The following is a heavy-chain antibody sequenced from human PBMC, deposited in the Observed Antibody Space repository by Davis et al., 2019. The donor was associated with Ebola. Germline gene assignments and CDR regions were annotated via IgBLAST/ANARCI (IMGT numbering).Heavy chain of an antibody. CDR3: AKDLDTAMITEGPFDY. J-gene: IGHJ4*02. CDR2: ISVIGGST. CDR1: GFTFSSYA. D-gene: IGHD5-18*01. V-gene: IGHV3-23*01. Sequence: PGGSLRLSCAASGFTFSSYAMSWVRQAPGKGLDWVSVISVIGGSTYYADSVKGRFTISRDNSKNTLYLQMNSLRAEDTAVYYCAKDLDTAMITEGPFDYWGQGTLVTVSS.